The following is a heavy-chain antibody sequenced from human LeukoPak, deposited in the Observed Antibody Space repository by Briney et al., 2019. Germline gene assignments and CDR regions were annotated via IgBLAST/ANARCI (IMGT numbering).Heavy chain of an antibody. V-gene: IGHV3-74*01. CDR3: ARKAAGLSFDY. CDR2: INSDGSST. D-gene: IGHD6-13*01. J-gene: IGHJ4*02. CDR1: GFTFSIYW. Sequence: PGGSLRLSCAASGFTFSIYWMHWVRQAPGKGLVWVSRINSDGSSTNYADSVKGRFTISRGNAENTLYLQMNSLRAEDTAVYYCARKAAGLSFDYWGQGTLVTVSS.